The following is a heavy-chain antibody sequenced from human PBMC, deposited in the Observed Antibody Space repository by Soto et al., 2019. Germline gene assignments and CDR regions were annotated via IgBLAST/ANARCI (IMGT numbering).Heavy chain of an antibody. CDR1: GFIFSHFG. D-gene: IGHD2-21*02. Sequence: PGGSLRLSCAASGFIFSHFGLTWVRQAPGKGLEWVSHINAPATSTLYANSVRGRFAISRDNARNSVYLQMSSLTGDDTAVYYCTRDPEGDLDFDYWGQGTLVTVSS. CDR3: TRDPEGDLDFDY. CDR2: INAPATST. V-gene: IGHV3-48*03. J-gene: IGHJ4*02.